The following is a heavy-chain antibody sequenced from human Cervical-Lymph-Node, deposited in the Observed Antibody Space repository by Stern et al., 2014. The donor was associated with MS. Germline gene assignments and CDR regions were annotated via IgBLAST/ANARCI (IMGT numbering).Heavy chain of an antibody. J-gene: IGHJ3*02. Sequence: QVQLVQSGAEVQRPGSSVKVSCKASGGTFSSFAITWVRQAPGQGLEWVGGIIPIFGTANYAEKFQGRVTITADKSTSTAYMELSRLRSEDTAMYYCARDSGIVAVFAFDIWGQGTMVTVSS. V-gene: IGHV1-69*06. CDR3: ARDSGIVAVFAFDI. D-gene: IGHD5-12*01. CDR2: IIPIFGTA. CDR1: GGTFSSFA.